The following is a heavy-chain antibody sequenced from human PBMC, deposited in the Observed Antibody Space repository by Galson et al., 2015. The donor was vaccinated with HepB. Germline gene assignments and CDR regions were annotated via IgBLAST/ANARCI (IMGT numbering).Heavy chain of an antibody. CDR3: ARDVGFGEY. CDR2: ITPIFATA. D-gene: IGHD3-10*01. J-gene: IGHJ4*02. CDR1: GGTFKNYD. V-gene: IGHV1-69*13. Sequence: SVXVSCKASGGTFKNYDISWVRQAPGQGLEWMGGITPIFATANYAQKFQGRVTITADESTSTAYMELRSLTSEDTAVYYCARDVGFGEYWGRGTLVTVSS.